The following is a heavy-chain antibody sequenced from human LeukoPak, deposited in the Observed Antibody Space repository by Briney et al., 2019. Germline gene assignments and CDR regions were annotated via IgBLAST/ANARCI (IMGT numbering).Heavy chain of an antibody. D-gene: IGHD5-24*01. CDR3: AKELSEMATISPFDY. CDR1: GFTFSSYA. Sequence: PGGSLRLSCAASGFTFSSYAMSWVRQAPGKGLEWVSAISGSGGSTYYAGSVKGRFTISRDNSKNTLYLQMNSLRAGDTAVYYCAKELSEMATISPFDYWGQGTLVTVSS. CDR2: ISGSGGST. V-gene: IGHV3-23*01. J-gene: IGHJ4*02.